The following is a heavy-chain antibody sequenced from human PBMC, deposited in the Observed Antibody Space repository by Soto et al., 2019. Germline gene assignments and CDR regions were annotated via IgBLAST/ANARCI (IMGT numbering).Heavy chain of an antibody. CDR2: IYYSGSI. CDR1: GDSISSLY. D-gene: IGHD6-19*01. Sequence: QVQLQESGPGLVKPSETLSLTCAVSGDSISSLYWSWIRQPPGKGLEWIGYIYYSGSINYNPSLTSRVTISVDTSKNLFSLKLNSVTAADTAVYYCARSLWDSSGWKTDYWGQGTLVTVSS. V-gene: IGHV4-59*01. CDR3: ARSLWDSSGWKTDY. J-gene: IGHJ4*02.